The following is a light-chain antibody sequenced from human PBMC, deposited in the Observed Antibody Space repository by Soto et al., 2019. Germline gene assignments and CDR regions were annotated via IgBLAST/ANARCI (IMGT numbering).Light chain of an antibody. CDR2: GAS. V-gene: IGKV3-15*01. J-gene: IGKJ1*01. CDR3: QQYNNWPRT. Sequence: EIVMTQSPATLSVSPGERATLSCRASQSVSNNLAWYQQKPGQAPRLLIYGASTRPTGIPARFSGSGSGTEFTLTISSLQSEDFALYYCQQYNNWPRTFGQGTKVDIK. CDR1: QSVSNN.